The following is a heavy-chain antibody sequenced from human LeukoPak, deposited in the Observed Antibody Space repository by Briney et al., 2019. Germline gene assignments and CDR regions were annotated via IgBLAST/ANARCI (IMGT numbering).Heavy chain of an antibody. J-gene: IGHJ6*03. CDR2: IIPIFGTA. V-gene: IGHV1-69*05. CDR3: ARRTYGSGSYYNGDYYYYMDV. D-gene: IGHD3-10*01. Sequence: ASVKVSCKASGGTLSSYAISWVRQAPGQGLEWMGGIIPIFGTANYAQKFQGRVTITTDESTSTAYMELSSLRSEDTAVYYCARRTYGSGSYYNGDYYYYMDVWGKGTTVTVSS. CDR1: GGTLSSYA.